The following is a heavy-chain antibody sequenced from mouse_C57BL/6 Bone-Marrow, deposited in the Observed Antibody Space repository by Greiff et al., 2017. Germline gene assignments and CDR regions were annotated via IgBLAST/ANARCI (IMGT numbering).Heavy chain of an antibody. V-gene: IGHV1-63*01. CDR1: GYTFTNYW. J-gene: IGHJ4*01. Sequence: QVQLQQSGAELVRPGTSVKMSCKASGYTFTNYWIGWAKQRPGHGLEWIGDIYPGGGYTNYNEKFKGKATLTADKSSSTAYMQFSSLTSEDSAIYYCARAAITTGMDYWGQGTSVTVSS. CDR3: ARAAITTGMDY. D-gene: IGHD1-1*01. CDR2: IYPGGGYT.